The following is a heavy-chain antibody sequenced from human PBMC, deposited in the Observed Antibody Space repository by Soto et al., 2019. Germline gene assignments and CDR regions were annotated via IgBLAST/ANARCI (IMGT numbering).Heavy chain of an antibody. CDR1: GYPFTSYG. CDR3: ARLGGYCSGTSCYGYYGMDV. D-gene: IGHD2-2*01. V-gene: IGHV1-18*01. J-gene: IGHJ6*02. CDR2: ITAYNGNT. Sequence: ASVKVSCKTSGYPFTSYGISWVRQAPGQGLEWVGWITAYNGNTNYAQKFQARLTMTTDTSTSTAYMELRSLRSDDTAVYYCARLGGYCSGTSCYGYYGMDVWGQGTTVTVSS.